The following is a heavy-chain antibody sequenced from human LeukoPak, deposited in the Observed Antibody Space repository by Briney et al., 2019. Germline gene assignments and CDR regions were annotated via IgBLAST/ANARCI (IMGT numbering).Heavy chain of an antibody. CDR3: ARDRWDTAMADDAFDI. D-gene: IGHD5-18*01. CDR2: IIPIFGTA. V-gene: IGHV1-69*13. CDR1: GGTFSIYA. J-gene: IGHJ3*02. Sequence: SVTVSFTASGGTFSIYAISWVRQAPGQGLEWMGGIIPIFGTANYAQKFQGRVTITADESTSTAYMELSSLRSEDTAVYYCARDRWDTAMADDAFDIWGQGTMVTVSS.